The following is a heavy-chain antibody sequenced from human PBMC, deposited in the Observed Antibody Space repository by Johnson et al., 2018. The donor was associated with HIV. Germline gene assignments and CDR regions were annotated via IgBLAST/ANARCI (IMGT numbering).Heavy chain of an antibody. CDR2: INWNGGST. D-gene: IGHD6-13*01. V-gene: IGHV3-20*03. J-gene: IGHJ3*02. CDR1: GFTFDDYG. CDR3: AKDTIAAAALGAFDI. Sequence: MLLVESGGGVVRPGGSLRLSFAASGFTFDDYGMSWVRQAPGKGLEWVSGINWNGGSTGYADSVKGRFTISRDNSKNTLYLQMNSLRAEDTAVYYCAKDTIAAAALGAFDIWGQGTMVTVSS.